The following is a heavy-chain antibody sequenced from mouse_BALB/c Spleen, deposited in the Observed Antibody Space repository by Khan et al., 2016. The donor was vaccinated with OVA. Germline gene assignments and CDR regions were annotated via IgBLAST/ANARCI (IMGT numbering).Heavy chain of an antibody. J-gene: IGHJ3*01. V-gene: IGHV1S135*01. D-gene: IGHD3-3*01. CDR2: IDPFNADT. CDR1: GYSFTSYS. Sequence: VQLQQSGPELMKPGASVKISCKASGYSFTSYSMHWMKQSHGKSLAWIGYIDPFNADTDYNQKFKGKATLTVDKSSNTAYMHLTSLTSEDSAVYYCARGTVAYWGQGTLVTVSA. CDR3: ARGTVAY.